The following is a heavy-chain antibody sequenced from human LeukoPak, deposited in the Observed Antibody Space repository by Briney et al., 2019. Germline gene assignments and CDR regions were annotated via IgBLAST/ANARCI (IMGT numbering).Heavy chain of an antibody. V-gene: IGHV3-23*01. CDR2: ISGSGGST. Sequence: GGSLRLSCAASGFTFSSYAMSWVRQAPGKGLEWVSAISGSGGSTYYADSVKGRFTISRDNSKNTLYLQMNSLRAEDTAVYYCAKSPIYYYDSSGYRRPSDAFDIWGQGTMVTVSS. J-gene: IGHJ3*02. CDR1: GFTFSSYA. D-gene: IGHD3-22*01. CDR3: AKSPIYYYDSSGYRRPSDAFDI.